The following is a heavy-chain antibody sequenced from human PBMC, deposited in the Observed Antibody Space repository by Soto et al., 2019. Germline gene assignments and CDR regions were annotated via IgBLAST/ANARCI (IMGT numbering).Heavy chain of an antibody. V-gene: IGHV4-31*03. CDR1: GGSISSGGYY. CDR3: ARVSDSHIDYVWGATGAFDI. Sequence: SETLSLTCTFSGGSISSGGYYWSWIRQPPGKGLEWIGYIYYSGSTYYNPSLKSRVTISVDTSKNQFSLKLSSVTAADTAVYYCARVSDSHIDYVWGATGAFDIWGQGTMVTVSS. J-gene: IGHJ3*02. D-gene: IGHD3-16*01. CDR2: IYYSGST.